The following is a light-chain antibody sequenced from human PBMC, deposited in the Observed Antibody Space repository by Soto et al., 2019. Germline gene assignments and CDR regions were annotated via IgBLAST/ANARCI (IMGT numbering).Light chain of an antibody. CDR1: QAVSSTY. CDR2: GAS. Sequence: EIVLTQSPDTLSLSPGERATLSCRASQAVSSTYLAWYQQRLGQAPRLLIFGASSRATGIPDRFSGSGSGTDFTLSISRLETEDFEVYYCQLYSNSPPMYTFGQGTKVEIK. V-gene: IGKV3-20*01. J-gene: IGKJ2*01. CDR3: QLYSNSPPMYT.